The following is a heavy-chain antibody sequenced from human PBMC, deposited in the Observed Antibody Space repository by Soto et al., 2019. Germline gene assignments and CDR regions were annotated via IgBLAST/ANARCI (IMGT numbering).Heavy chain of an antibody. D-gene: IGHD3-10*02. V-gene: IGHV3-30*18. CDR3: AKDLVTYYYVAVNYYPAGYFYY. J-gene: IGHJ4*02. Sequence: QVQLVESGGGVVQPGRSLRLSCAASGFTFSRYGMHWVRQAPGKGLEWVAVMSYDGSNEYYEDSVQGRFTISRDNSKNAHVLQMNSLRVEYTAVYTCAKDLVTYYYVAVNYYPAGYFYYWGQGTLVTVST. CDR2: MSYDGSNE. CDR1: GFTFSRYG.